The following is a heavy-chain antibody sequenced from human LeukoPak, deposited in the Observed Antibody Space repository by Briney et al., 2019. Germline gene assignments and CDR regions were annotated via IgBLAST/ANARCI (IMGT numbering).Heavy chain of an antibody. CDR3: ARGFYYGSGSPYYMDV. CDR2: TYYSGST. J-gene: IGHJ6*03. CDR1: GGSISRYY. V-gene: IGHV4-59*01. D-gene: IGHD3-10*01. Sequence: SETLSLTCTVSGGSISRYYWSWIRQPPGKGLEWIGYTYYSGSTNYNPSLKSRVTISVDTSKNQFSLELSSVTAADTAVYYCARGFYYGSGSPYYMDVWGKGTTVTVSS.